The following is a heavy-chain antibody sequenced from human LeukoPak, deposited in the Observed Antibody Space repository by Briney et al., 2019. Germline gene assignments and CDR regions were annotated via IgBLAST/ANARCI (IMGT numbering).Heavy chain of an antibody. CDR1: GGSFSGYY. Sequence: SETLSLTCAVYGGSFSGYYWSWIRQPPGKGLEWIGEINHSGSTNYNPSLKSRVTISVDTSKNQFSLKLSSVTAADTAIYYCTRGLRGWLYFYGMDVWGQGTTVTVSS. CDR3: TRGLRGWLYFYGMDV. V-gene: IGHV4-34*01. CDR2: INHSGST. J-gene: IGHJ6*02. D-gene: IGHD3-22*01.